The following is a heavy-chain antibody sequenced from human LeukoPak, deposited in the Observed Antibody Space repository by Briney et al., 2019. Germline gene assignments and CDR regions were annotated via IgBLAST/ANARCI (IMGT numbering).Heavy chain of an antibody. CDR1: GYTFTSYD. CDR3: ARVQKSGGYCSGGSCYSRLGY. V-gene: IGHV1-8*03. CDR2: MNPNSGNT. D-gene: IGHD2-15*01. Sequence: ASVKVSCXASGYTFTSYDINWVRQATGQGLEWMGWMNPNSGNTGYAQKFQGRLTITRNISISTAYMELSSLRSEDTAVYYCARVQKSGGYCSGGSCYSRLGYWGQGTLVTVSS. J-gene: IGHJ4*02.